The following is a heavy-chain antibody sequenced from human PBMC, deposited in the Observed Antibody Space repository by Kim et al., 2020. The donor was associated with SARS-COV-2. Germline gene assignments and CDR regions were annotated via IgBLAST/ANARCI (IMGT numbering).Heavy chain of an antibody. J-gene: IGHJ4*02. CDR3: ARGAYYYDSSGYYQGYFDY. D-gene: IGHD3-22*01. CDR2: INPSGGST. CDR1: GYTFTSYY. V-gene: IGHV1-46*01. Sequence: ASVKVSCKASGYTFTSYYMHWVRQAPGQGLEWMGIINPSGGSTSYAQKFQGRVTMTRDTSTSTVYMELSSLRSEDTAVYYCARGAYYYDSSGYYQGYFDYWGQGTLVTVSS.